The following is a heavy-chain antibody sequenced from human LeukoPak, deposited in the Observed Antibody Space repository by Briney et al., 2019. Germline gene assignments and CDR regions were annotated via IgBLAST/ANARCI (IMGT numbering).Heavy chain of an antibody. CDR1: GFTFSSYA. CDR2: ISGSGGST. Sequence: GGSLRLSCAASGFTFSSYAMSWVRQAPGKVLEWVSAISGSGGSTYYADSVKGRFTISRDNSKNTLYLQMNSLRAEDTAVYYCSDLFSRSGAISPIDYWGQGTLVTVSS. V-gene: IGHV3-23*01. CDR3: SDLFSRSGAISPIDY. D-gene: IGHD2-15*01. J-gene: IGHJ4*02.